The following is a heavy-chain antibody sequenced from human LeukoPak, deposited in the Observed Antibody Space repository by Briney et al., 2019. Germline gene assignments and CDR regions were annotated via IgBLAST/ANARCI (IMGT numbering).Heavy chain of an antibody. J-gene: IGHJ4*02. CDR3: ARLGFGEYYFDY. Sequence: KPSETLSPTCTVSGGSISSSSYYWGWIRQPPGKGLEWIGSIYYSGSTYYNPSLKSRVTISIDTSKNQFSLKLSSVTAADTAVYYCARLGFGEYYFDYWGQGTLVTVSS. V-gene: IGHV4-39*01. CDR1: GGSISSSSYY. CDR2: IYYSGST. D-gene: IGHD3-10*01.